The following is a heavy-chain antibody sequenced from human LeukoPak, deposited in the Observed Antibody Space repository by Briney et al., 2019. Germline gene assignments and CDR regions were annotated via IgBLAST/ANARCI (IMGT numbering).Heavy chain of an antibody. Sequence: GRSLRLSCAASRCTFSSYGLHWVRQAPGKGLEWVSSISSSSSYIYYADSVKGRFTISRGNAKNSLYLQMNSLRAEDTAVYYCARESGGYSSGWFDYWGQGTLVTVSS. J-gene: IGHJ4*02. CDR3: ARESGGYSSGWFDY. V-gene: IGHV3-21*01. CDR2: ISSSSSYI. CDR1: RCTFSSYG. D-gene: IGHD6-19*01.